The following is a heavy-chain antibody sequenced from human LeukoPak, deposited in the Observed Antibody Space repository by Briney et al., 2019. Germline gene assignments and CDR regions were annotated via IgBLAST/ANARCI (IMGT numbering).Heavy chain of an antibody. V-gene: IGHV1-24*01. J-gene: IGHJ5*02. CDR1: GYTLTGLS. CDR2: FDPEDGET. CDR3: ATPTYYYDSSGYYH. Sequence: GASVKVSCKVSGYTLTGLSMHWVRQAPGKGLEWMGGFDPEDGETIYAQKFQGRVTMTEDTSTDTAYMELSSLRSEDTALYYCATPTYYYDSSGYYHWGQGTLVTVSS. D-gene: IGHD3-22*01.